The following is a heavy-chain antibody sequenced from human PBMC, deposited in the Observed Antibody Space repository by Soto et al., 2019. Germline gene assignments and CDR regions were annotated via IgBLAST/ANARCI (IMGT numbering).Heavy chain of an antibody. J-gene: IGHJ6*02. D-gene: IGHD3-3*01. V-gene: IGHV3-23*01. Sequence: GGSLRLSCAASGFTFSSYAMSWVRQAPGKRLEWVSAISGSGGSTYYADSVKGRFTISRDNSKNTLYLQMNSLRAEDTAVYYCAKDVYDDYYYGMDVWGQGTTVTVSS. CDR1: GFTFSSYA. CDR3: AKDVYDDYYYGMDV. CDR2: ISGSGGST.